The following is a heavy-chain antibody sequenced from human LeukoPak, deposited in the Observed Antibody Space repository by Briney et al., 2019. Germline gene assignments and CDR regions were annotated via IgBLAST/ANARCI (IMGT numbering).Heavy chain of an antibody. Sequence: ASVMVSCKASGYTFTNYDINWVRQATGQGLDWMGYMNPNSGNADYTQKFRGRVTITRDTSISTVYLELSGLRSDDTAVYYCARVGYSNSYDYWGQGTLVTVSS. V-gene: IGHV1-8*03. CDR1: GYTFTNYD. CDR2: MNPNSGNA. J-gene: IGHJ4*02. CDR3: ARVGYSNSYDY. D-gene: IGHD4-11*01.